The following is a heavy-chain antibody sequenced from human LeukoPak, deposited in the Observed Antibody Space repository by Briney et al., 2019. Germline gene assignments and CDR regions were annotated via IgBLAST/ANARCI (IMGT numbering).Heavy chain of an antibody. CDR2: ISSRGGTI. J-gene: IGHJ4*02. CDR3: VRKFDY. V-gene: IGHV3-48*03. Sequence: PGGSLRLSCAASGFTFSSFEMNWVRQAPGKGLEWVSYISSRGGTIYYADSVKGRFTMSRDNAKSSLYLQMNSLRDEDTAVYYCVRKFDYWGQGTLVTVSS. CDR1: GFTFSSFE.